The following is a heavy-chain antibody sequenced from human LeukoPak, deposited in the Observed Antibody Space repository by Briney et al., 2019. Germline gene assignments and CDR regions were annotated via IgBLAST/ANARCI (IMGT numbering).Heavy chain of an antibody. CDR1: GFTFSSYA. V-gene: IGHV3-23*01. CDR3: AFVEYSSSWPAFDI. CDR2: ISGSGGST. Sequence: PGGSLRLSCAASGFTFSSYAMSCVRQAPGKGLEWFSAISGSGGSTYYADSVKGRFTISRDNSKNTLYLQMNSLRAEDTAVYYCAFVEYSSSWPAFDIWGQGTMVTVSS. J-gene: IGHJ3*02. D-gene: IGHD6-6*01.